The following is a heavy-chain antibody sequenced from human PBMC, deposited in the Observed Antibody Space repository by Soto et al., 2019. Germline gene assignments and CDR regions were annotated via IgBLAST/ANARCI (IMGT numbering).Heavy chain of an antibody. CDR1: GDSMTNSRW. V-gene: IGHV4-4*02. CDR2: ILHSGET. J-gene: IGHJ3*01. Sequence: QVQLQESGPGLVKPSGTLSLTCAVSGDSMTNSRWWTWVRQPPGKGLVWIGGILHSGETNNNPSLHTRVFLSVDKSKNRFALRVSSVTAADTAVYYCAHSTGWYRHDVWGQGTLVTVSS. CDR3: AHSTGWYRHDV. D-gene: IGHD6-19*01.